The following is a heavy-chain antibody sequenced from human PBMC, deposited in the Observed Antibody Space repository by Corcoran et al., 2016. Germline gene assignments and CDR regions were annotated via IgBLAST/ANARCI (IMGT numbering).Heavy chain of an antibody. V-gene: IGHV3-48*04. CDR1: GFTFSSYS. Sequence: EVQLVESGGGLVQPGGSLRLSCAASGFTFSSYSMNWVRQAPGKGLEWVSYISSSSSTIYYADSVKGRFTISRDNAKNSLYLQMNSLRAEDTAVYYCARVQLRRFVDIWGQGTMVTVSS. CDR3: ARVQLRRFVDI. D-gene: IGHD3-3*01. CDR2: ISSSSSTI. J-gene: IGHJ3*02.